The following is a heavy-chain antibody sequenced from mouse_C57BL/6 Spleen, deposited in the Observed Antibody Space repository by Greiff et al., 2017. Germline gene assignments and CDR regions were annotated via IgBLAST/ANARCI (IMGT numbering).Heavy chain of an antibody. J-gene: IGHJ4*01. CDR3: ARGGRRDYAMDY. Sequence: EVKLMESGGGLVKPGGSLKLSCAASGFTFSSYAMSWVRQTPEKRLEWVATISDGGSYTYYPDNVKGRFTISRDNAKNNLYLQMSHLKCEDTAMYYCARGGRRDYAMDYWGQGTSVTVSS. CDR2: ISDGGSYT. V-gene: IGHV5-4*03. CDR1: GFTFSSYA.